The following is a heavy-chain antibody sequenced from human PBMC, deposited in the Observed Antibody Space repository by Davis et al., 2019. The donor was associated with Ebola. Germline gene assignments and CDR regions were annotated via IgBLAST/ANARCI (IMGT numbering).Heavy chain of an antibody. Sequence: GGSLRLSCAASGFTVSSNHMSWVRQAPGKGLEWVSVIYDQSTAYADSVRGRFIISRDKSNNTLYLEMNSLRVDGTAVYYCATTQWLREFDNWGQGTLVTVSS. CDR2: IYDQST. CDR3: ATTQWLREFDN. CDR1: GFTVSSNH. D-gene: IGHD6-19*01. V-gene: IGHV3-53*05. J-gene: IGHJ4*02.